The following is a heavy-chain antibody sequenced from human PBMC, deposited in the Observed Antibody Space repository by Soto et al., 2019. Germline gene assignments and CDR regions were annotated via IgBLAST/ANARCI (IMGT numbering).Heavy chain of an antibody. J-gene: IGHJ4*02. V-gene: IGHV4-34*01. CDR3: ARRGTHLDILTGYYVMTNFDY. Sequence: SETLSLTCAVYGGSFSGYYWSWIRQPPGKGLEWIGEINHSGSTNYNPSLKSRVTISVDTSKNQFSLKLSSVTAADTAVYYCARRGTHLDILTGYYVMTNFDYWGQGTLVTVSS. CDR1: GGSFSGYY. CDR2: INHSGST. D-gene: IGHD3-9*01.